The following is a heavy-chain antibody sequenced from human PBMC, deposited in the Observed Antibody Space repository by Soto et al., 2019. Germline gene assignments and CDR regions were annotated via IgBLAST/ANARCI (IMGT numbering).Heavy chain of an antibody. V-gene: IGHV3-23*01. CDR2: ILVGGST. J-gene: IGHJ3*02. CDR1: GFICSRYD. D-gene: IGHD1-1*01. CDR3: TKATATSGGAFEI. Sequence: GGSLKIYCAVSGFICSRYDISWVREATGKGVEWASTILVGGSTHYEDTVKGRFTISRDTSKNTVYLQMNSLTAGDTAFYYCTKATATSGGAFEIYGQGTIVTVSS.